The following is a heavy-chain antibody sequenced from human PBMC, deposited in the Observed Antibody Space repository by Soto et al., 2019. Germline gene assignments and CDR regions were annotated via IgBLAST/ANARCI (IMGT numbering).Heavy chain of an antibody. V-gene: IGHV3-30*18. D-gene: IGHD5-18*01. Sequence: QVQLVESGGGVVQPGRSLRLSCAASGFTFSTYGMHWVRQAPGKGLEWVAVISYDGSNEYYADSVKGRFTISRDNSKNTLSLQMSSLRAEDTAVYYCAKGFSYSVIDYWGQGTLVTVSS. CDR3: AKGFSYSVIDY. CDR1: GFTFSTYG. CDR2: ISYDGSNE. J-gene: IGHJ4*02.